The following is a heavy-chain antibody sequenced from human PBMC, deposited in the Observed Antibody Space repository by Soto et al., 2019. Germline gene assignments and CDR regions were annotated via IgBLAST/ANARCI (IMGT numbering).Heavy chain of an antibody. J-gene: IGHJ6*02. CDR1: GFIFSSFW. CDR3: AREGSLGLDV. Sequence: EVRLEEAGGGFVQPGGSLRVSCSGSGFIFSSFWMHWVRQGPGKGLEWVSRINGDGASLAYAESVKGRFSISRDNVKNTPHLQMNSLGVDDTAVYFCAREGSLGLDVWGRGTTVTVSS. CDR2: INGDGASL. V-gene: IGHV3-74*03. D-gene: IGHD3-10*01.